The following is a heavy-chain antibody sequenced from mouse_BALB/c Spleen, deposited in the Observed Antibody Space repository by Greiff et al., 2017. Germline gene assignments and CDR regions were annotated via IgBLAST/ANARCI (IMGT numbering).Heavy chain of an antibody. CDR1: GYTFTSYY. D-gene: IGHD1-1*01. V-gene: IGHV1S81*02. J-gene: IGHJ1*01. CDR2: INPSNGGT. CDR3: TRSPLYYGYGYFGV. Sequence: QVQLQQSGAELVKPGASVKLSCKASGYTFTSYYMYWVKQRPGQGLEWIGEINPSNGGTNFNEKFKSKATLTVDKSSSTAYMQLSSLTSEDSAVYYCTRSPLYYGYGYFGVWGAGTTVTVPS.